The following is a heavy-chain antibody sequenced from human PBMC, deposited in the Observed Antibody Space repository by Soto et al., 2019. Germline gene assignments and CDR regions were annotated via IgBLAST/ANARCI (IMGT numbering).Heavy chain of an antibody. Sequence: SVKVSCKASGGTFSSYTISWVRQAPGQRLEWMGRIIPILGIANYAQKFQGRVTITRDKSASTTYMELSSLRYEDTAVYYCASSGSGSGYYYYGMDVWGQGTTVTVSS. V-gene: IGHV1-69*02. CDR1: GGTFSSYT. D-gene: IGHD3-10*01. J-gene: IGHJ6*02. CDR3: ASSGSGSGYYYYGMDV. CDR2: IIPILGIA.